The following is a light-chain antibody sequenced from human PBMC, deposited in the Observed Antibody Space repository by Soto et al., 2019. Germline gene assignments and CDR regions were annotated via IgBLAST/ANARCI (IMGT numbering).Light chain of an antibody. J-gene: IGKJ3*01. Sequence: IQMTQSPCSLSTSLAHRVTIACHAIQDISNYLNWYQQTPGKAPKLLIYDASNLETGVPSRFSGSGYGTDFTFTIISLQHEDIASYYCQQYDNLPATFGPGTKVDIK. CDR1: QDISNY. CDR2: DAS. CDR3: QQYDNLPAT. V-gene: IGKV1-33*01.